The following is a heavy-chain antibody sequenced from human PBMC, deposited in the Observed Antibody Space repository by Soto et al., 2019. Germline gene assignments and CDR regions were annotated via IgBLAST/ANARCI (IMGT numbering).Heavy chain of an antibody. Sequence: EVQLVESGGGLVQPGRSLRLSCAASGFTFDDYAMHWVRQAPGKGMEWVSAISWNSGSIGYADSVKGRFTISRDNAKNSLYLPMNSLRAEDTALYYCAKDAITMVRGVISYYGMDVWGPGTTVTVAS. J-gene: IGHJ6*02. CDR2: ISWNSGSI. CDR3: AKDAITMVRGVISYYGMDV. D-gene: IGHD3-10*01. CDR1: GFTFDDYA. V-gene: IGHV3-9*01.